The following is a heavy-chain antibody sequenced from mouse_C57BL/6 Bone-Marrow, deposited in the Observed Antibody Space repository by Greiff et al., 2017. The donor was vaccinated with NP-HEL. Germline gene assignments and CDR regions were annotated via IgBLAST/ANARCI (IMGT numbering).Heavy chain of an antibody. D-gene: IGHD2-4*01. CDR2: IYPGDGDT. J-gene: IGHJ1*03. V-gene: IGHV1-80*01. Sequence: VQLQQSGASVKISCKASGYAFSSYWMNWVKQRPGKGLEWIGQIYPGDGDTNYNGKFKGKATLTADKSSSTAYMQLSSLTSEDSAVYFCARRGDYDSYWYFDVWGTGTTVTVSS. CDR3: ARRGDYDSYWYFDV. CDR1: GYAFSSYW.